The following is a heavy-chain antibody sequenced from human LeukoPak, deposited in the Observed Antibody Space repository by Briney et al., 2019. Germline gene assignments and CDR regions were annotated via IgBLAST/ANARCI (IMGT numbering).Heavy chain of an antibody. D-gene: IGHD6-19*01. CDR1: GFTFSSYE. V-gene: IGHV3-48*03. Sequence: GGSLRLSCAASGFTFSSYEMNWVRQAPGKGLEWVSYITSSGSTIYYADSVEGRFTISRDNAKNSLYLQMNSLRAEDTAVYYCAREDSSGWYRYWGQGTLVTVSS. CDR2: ITSSGSTI. CDR3: AREDSSGWYRY. J-gene: IGHJ4*02.